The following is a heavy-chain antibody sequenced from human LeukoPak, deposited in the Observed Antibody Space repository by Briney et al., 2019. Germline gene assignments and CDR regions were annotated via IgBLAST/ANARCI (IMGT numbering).Heavy chain of an antibody. D-gene: IGHD2-2*01. CDR3: ARAYCSSTSCYYYYYYMDV. V-gene: IGHV3-11*01. Sequence: GGSLRLSCAASGFTFSDYYMSWIRQAPGKGLEWVSYIGSSGRTIYYADSVKGRFTISRDNSKNSLYLQMNSLRTEDTALYYCARAYCSSTSCYYYYYYMDVWGKGTTVTVSS. CDR1: GFTFSDYY. J-gene: IGHJ6*03. CDR2: IGSSGRTI.